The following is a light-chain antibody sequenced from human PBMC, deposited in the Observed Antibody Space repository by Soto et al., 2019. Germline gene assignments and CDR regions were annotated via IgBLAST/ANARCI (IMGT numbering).Light chain of an antibody. V-gene: IGLV2-14*01. CDR1: SSDVGGYNY. CDR2: EVN. CDR3: SSYTISSTSVI. Sequence: QSVLTQPASVSGSPGQSITISCTGTSSDVGGYNYVSWYQQHPGKAPKLMIFEVNNRPSGVSNRFSDSKSGNTASLTISGLQAEDEADYYCSSYTISSTSVIFGGGTQLTVL. J-gene: IGLJ2*01.